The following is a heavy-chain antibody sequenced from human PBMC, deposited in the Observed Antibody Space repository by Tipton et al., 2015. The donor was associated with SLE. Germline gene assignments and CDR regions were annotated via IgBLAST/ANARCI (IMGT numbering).Heavy chain of an antibody. CDR1: GGSIGSHY. V-gene: IGHV4-59*11. CDR3: ARMPPGGWNYYFDY. CDR2: ISYSGST. D-gene: IGHD1-7*01. J-gene: IGHJ4*02. Sequence: TLSLTCTISGGSIGSHYWTWIRQPPGKGLEWIGWISYSGSTNFNPSLKSRVTISIDKSGSQFSLSLTSVTAADTAVYYCARMPPGGWNYYFDYWGQGTPVTVSS.